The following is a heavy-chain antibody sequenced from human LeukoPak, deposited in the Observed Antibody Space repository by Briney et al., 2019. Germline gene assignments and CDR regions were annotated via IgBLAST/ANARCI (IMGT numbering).Heavy chain of an antibody. V-gene: IGHV4-34*01. CDR3: ARVLLYSSSWYPVATYYMDV. J-gene: IGHJ6*03. CDR1: GGSFSGYY. CDR2: INHSGST. Sequence: PSETLSLTCAVYGGSFSGYYWSWIRQPPGKGLEWIGEINHSGSTNYNPSLKGRVTISVDTSKNQFSLKLSSVTAADTAVYYCARVLLYSSSWYPVATYYMDVWGKGTTVTVSS. D-gene: IGHD6-13*01.